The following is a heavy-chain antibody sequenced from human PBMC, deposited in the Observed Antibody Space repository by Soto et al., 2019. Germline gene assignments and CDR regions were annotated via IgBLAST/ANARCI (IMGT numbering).Heavy chain of an antibody. V-gene: IGHV3-73*01. CDR3: ATRPNVDGGVGGRYFDL. CDR2: IRNKVNSYAT. J-gene: IGHJ2*01. CDR1: GFTFSVSA. Sequence: GGSLRLSCAASGFTFSVSAVHWVRQASGKGLEWIGRIRNKVNSYATVYPASVRGRFRLSRDDSKNTAYLQMNSLRTDDTAVYYCATRPNVDGGVGGRYFDLWGRGTLVTV. D-gene: IGHD4-17*01.